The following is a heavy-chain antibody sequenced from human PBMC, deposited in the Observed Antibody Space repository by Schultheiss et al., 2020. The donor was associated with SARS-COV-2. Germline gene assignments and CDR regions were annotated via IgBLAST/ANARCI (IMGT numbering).Heavy chain of an antibody. CDR1: GGSISSGGYY. J-gene: IGHJ4*02. D-gene: IGHD4-23*01. CDR3: ARDPATTVVTGPRFDY. CDR2: IYYSGST. Sequence: SETLSLTCTVSGGSISSGGYYWSWIRQPPGKGLEWIGYIYYSGSTNYNPSLKSRVTISVDTSKNQFSLKLSSVTAADTAVYYCARDPATTVVTGPRFDYWGQGTLVTVSS. V-gene: IGHV4-61*08.